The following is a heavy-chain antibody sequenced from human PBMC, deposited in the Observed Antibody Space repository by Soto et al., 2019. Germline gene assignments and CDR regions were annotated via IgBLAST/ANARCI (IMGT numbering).Heavy chain of an antibody. V-gene: IGHV4-34*01. Sequence: QVQLQQWGAGLLKPSETLSLTCAVYGGSFSGYYWSWIRQPPGKGLEWIGEINHSGRTNYNPSLMSRVTISVDTSKNQFSLKLSSVTAADTAVYYCARGKVGVDRSGFVYWGQGTLVTVS. D-gene: IGHD3-22*01. CDR1: GGSFSGYY. CDR2: INHSGRT. J-gene: IGHJ4*02. CDR3: ARGKVGVDRSGFVY.